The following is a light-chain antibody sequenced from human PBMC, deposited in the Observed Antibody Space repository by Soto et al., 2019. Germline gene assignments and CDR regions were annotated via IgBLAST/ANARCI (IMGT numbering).Light chain of an antibody. CDR2: DAS. CDR3: PQRSNCPKIT. J-gene: IGKJ4*01. V-gene: IGKV3-11*01. Sequence: EIVLTQSPATLSLSPGERATLSCRASQSVSKYLAWYQQKPGQAPRLLIHDASNRATGIPPRFSGSGSGTDFTLTLISLEPEAFGVYYGPQRSNCPKITFGGGTKVEIK. CDR1: QSVSKY.